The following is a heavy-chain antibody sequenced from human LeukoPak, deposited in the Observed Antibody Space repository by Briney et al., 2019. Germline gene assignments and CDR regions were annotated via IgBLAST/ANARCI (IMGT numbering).Heavy chain of an antibody. D-gene: IGHD3-10*01. CDR2: IKQDGSEK. J-gene: IGHJ6*03. CDR3: ATYFGSETYYIPYNYHYMDV. V-gene: IGHV3-7*01. Sequence: PGGSLRLSCAASGFTFSTYWMSLVRQTPGKGLEWVANIKQDGSEKYYVDSVKGRFTISRDNAKNSLYLQMNSLRAEDTAVYYCATYFGSETYYIPYNYHYMDVWGKGTTVTVSS. CDR1: GFTFSTYW.